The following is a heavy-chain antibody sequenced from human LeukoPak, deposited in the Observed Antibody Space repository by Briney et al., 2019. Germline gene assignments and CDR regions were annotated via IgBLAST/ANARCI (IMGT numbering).Heavy chain of an antibody. D-gene: IGHD4-17*01. CDR1: GGSFSGYY. V-gene: IGHV4-34*01. J-gene: IGHJ6*02. CDR2: INHSGST. Sequence: SETLSLTCAVYGGSFSGYYWSWIRQPPGKGLEWIGEINHSGSTNYNPSLKSRVTISVDTSKSQFSLKLSSVTAADTAVYYCARSGDYGDYISAYYYYGMDVWGQGTTVTVSS. CDR3: ARSGDYGDYISAYYYYGMDV.